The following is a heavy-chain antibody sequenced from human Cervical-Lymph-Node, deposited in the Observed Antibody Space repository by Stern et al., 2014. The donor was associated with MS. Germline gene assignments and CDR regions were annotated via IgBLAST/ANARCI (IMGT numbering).Heavy chain of an antibody. V-gene: IGHV3-30*03. CDR2: RSFDGAKT. Sequence: VQLEESGGGVVQPGRSLRLSCSPSGFAFSTYGMHWVRQAPGKGLEWVALRSFDGAKTYYADSVKGRFTISRDNPKNTLYLQMKSLRGEDTAVYYCARGSDWYPLDYWGQGTLVTVSS. CDR1: GFAFSTYG. J-gene: IGHJ4*02. CDR3: ARGSDWYPLDY. D-gene: IGHD6-19*01.